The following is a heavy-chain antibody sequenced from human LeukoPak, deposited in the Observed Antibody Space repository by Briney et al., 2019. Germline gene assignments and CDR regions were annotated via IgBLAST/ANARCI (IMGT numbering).Heavy chain of an antibody. CDR1: GFTFSSYG. CDR3: ARDSAYGSGSPTPDY. V-gene: IGHV3-30*03. J-gene: IGHJ4*02. D-gene: IGHD3-10*01. CDR2: ISYDGSNK. Sequence: PGGSLRLSCAVSGFTFSSYGMHWVRQAPGKGLEWVALISYDGSNKYYADSVKGRFTISRDNSKNTLYLQMNSLRAEDTAVYYCARDSAYGSGSPTPDYWGQGTLVTVSS.